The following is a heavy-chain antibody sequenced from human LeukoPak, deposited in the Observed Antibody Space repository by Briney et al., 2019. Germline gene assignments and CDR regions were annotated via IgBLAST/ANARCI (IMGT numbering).Heavy chain of an antibody. CDR3: ARVDSSGCYTFFDY. CDR2: IYNSGSP. CDR1: GGSISSHN. D-gene: IGHD3-22*01. Sequence: PSETLSLTCTVSGGSISSHNWNWIRQPPGKGLEWIGDIYNSGSPNYNPSLKSRVTISVDTSKNQFSLKLSSVTAADTAEYYCARVDSSGCYTFFDYWGQGTLVTVSS. V-gene: IGHV4-59*11. J-gene: IGHJ4*02.